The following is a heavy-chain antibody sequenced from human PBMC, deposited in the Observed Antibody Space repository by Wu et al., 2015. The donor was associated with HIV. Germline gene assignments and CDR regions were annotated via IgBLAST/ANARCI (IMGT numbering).Heavy chain of an antibody. D-gene: IGHD3-22*01. J-gene: IGHJ3*02. Sequence: QVQLVQSGAEVKKPGASVKVSCKASGYTFTGYYMHWVRQAPGQGLEWMGWINPNSGGTNYAQKFQGRVTMTRDTSISTAYMELSRLRSDDTAVYYCARDMGGLYYDSSYSMDAFDIWAKGQWSPSLQ. V-gene: IGHV1-2*02. CDR2: INPNSGGT. CDR3: ARDMGGLYYDSSYSMDAFDI. CDR1: GYTFTGYY.